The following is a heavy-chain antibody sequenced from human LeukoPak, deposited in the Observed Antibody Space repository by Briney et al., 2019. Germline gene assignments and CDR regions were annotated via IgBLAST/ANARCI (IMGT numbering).Heavy chain of an antibody. J-gene: IGHJ5*02. D-gene: IGHD2-2*01. CDR1: GFTFSSYG. CDR2: ISGSGANT. V-gene: IGHV3-23*01. Sequence: GGTLRLSCAASGFTFSSYGMSWVRQAPGKGLEWISGISGSGANTYYADSVKGRFTISRDNSKNTLYLQMNSLRAEDTAVYYCAGYCSTTTCYSSPNWFDPWGQGTLVTVSS. CDR3: AGYCSTTTCYSSPNWFDP.